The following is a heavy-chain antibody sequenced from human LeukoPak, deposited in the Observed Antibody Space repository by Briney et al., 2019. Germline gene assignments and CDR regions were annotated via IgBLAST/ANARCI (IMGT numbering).Heavy chain of an antibody. CDR3: ARDLKYYGSGGDQGYFDY. D-gene: IGHD3-10*01. CDR2: ISSSSSYI. V-gene: IGHV3-21*01. J-gene: IGHJ4*02. Sequence: GGSLRLSCAASGFTFSSYSMNWVRQAPGKGLEWVSSISSSSSYIYYADPVKGRFTISRDNAKNSLYLQMNSLRAEDTAVYYCARDLKYYGSGGDQGYFDYWGQGTLVTVSS. CDR1: GFTFSSYS.